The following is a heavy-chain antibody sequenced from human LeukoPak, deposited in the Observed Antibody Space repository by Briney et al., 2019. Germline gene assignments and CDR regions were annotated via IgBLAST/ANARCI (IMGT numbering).Heavy chain of an antibody. CDR2: INPNSGGT. CDR1: GYTFTGYY. J-gene: IGHJ3*02. CDR3: ARLRDSGYDEPENAFDI. D-gene: IGHD5-12*01. V-gene: IGHV1-2*02. Sequence: GASVTVSCKASGYTFTGYYMHWVRQAPGQGLEWMGWINPNSGGTNYAQKFQGRVTMTRDTSISTAYMELSRLRSDDTAVYYCARLRDSGYDEPENAFDIWGQGTMVTVSS.